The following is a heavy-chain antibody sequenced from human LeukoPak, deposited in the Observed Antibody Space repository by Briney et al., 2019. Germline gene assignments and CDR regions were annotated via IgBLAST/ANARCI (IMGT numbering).Heavy chain of an antibody. CDR2: ISYDGSNK. CDR3: AKAGLLTTVTPTPDYYYYYGMDV. J-gene: IGHJ6*02. Sequence: PGRSLRLSCAASGFTFSSYGMHWVRQAPGKGLEWVAVISYDGSNKYYTDSVKGRFTISRDNSKNTLYLQMNSLRAEDTAVYYCAKAGLLTTVTPTPDYYYYYGMDVWGQGTTVTVSS. V-gene: IGHV3-30*18. CDR1: GFTFSSYG. D-gene: IGHD4-11*01.